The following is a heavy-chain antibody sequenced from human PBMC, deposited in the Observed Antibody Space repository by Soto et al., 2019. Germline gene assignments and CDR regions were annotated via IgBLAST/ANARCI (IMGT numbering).Heavy chain of an antibody. CDR3: ARGEAGYNYGLSPYYGMDV. D-gene: IGHD5-18*01. CDR2: IYYSGST. J-gene: IGHJ6*02. Sequence: SETLSLTCTVSGGSISSYYWSWIRQPPGKGLEWIGYIYYSGSTNYSPSLKSRIIISLDTSKNQFSLKVSSVTAADTAVYYCARGEAGYNYGLSPYYGMDVWCPGTSVTVSS. V-gene: IGHV4-59*01. CDR1: GGSISSYY.